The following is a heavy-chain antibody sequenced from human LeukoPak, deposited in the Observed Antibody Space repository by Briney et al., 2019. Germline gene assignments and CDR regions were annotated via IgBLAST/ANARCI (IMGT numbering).Heavy chain of an antibody. CDR3: TREGIRYYFDY. D-gene: IGHD4-17*01. CDR1: GFTFSSYW. CDR2: IKQDGSEK. J-gene: IGHJ4*02. V-gene: IGHV3-7*01. Sequence: GGSLRLSCAASGFTFSSYWMSWVRQAPGKGLEWVANIKQDGSEKYYVDSVKGRFTISRDNAKDSLYLQMNSLRAEDTAVYYCTREGIRYYFDYWGQGTLVTVSS.